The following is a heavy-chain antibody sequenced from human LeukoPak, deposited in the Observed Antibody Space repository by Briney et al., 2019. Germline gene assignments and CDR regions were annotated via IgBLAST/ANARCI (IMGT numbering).Heavy chain of an antibody. CDR2: INPDSGGA. J-gene: IGHJ4*02. CDR3: ARLSRSYSTFDY. V-gene: IGHV1-2*02. CDR1: GYTFTGYY. D-gene: IGHD1-26*01. Sequence: ASVKVSCKASGYTFTGYYIHWARQAPGQGLEWMGWINPDSGGANFAQKFQGRVTLTRDTSISTAYMELSRLISDDTAVYYCARLSRSYSTFDYWGQGTLVTVSS.